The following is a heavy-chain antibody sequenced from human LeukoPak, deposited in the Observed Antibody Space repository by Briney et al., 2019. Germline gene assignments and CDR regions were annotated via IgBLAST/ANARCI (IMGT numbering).Heavy chain of an antibody. J-gene: IGHJ4*02. CDR1: GGSFSSYY. Sequence: PSETLSLTCAVYGGSFSSYYWSWIRQPPGKGLEWIGYIYYSGSTNYNPSLKSRVTISVDTSKNQFSLKLSSVTAADTAVYYCAILYWDSSGYYFGYWGQGTLVTVSS. CDR2: IYYSGST. CDR3: AILYWDSSGYYFGY. D-gene: IGHD3-22*01. V-gene: IGHV4-59*01.